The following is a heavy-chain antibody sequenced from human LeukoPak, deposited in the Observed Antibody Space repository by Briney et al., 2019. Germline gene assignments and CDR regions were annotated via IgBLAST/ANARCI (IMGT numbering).Heavy chain of an antibody. D-gene: IGHD3-9*01. CDR1: GFSFSSYA. CDR3: TTGAYDILTGYYHWYFDL. V-gene: IGHV3-23*01. Sequence: GGSLRLSCAASGFSFSSYALSWVRQAPGRGLEWVSAISDSGGRTYYADFVKGRFTISRDNSENTLFLQMSSLRAEDTAVYYCTTGAYDILTGYYHWYFDLWAVAPWSLSPQ. J-gene: IGHJ2*01. CDR2: ISDSGGRT.